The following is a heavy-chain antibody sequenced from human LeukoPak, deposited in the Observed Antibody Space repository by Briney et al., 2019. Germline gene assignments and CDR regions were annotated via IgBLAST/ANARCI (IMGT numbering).Heavy chain of an antibody. CDR3: ARGDFWSGYYGRFDP. CDR1: GFTFSSYW. D-gene: IGHD3-3*01. J-gene: IGHJ5*02. Sequence: PGGSLRLSCAASGFTFSSYWMSWVRQAPGKGLGWVANIKQDGSEKYYVDSVKGRFTISRDNAKNSLYLQMNSLRAEDTAVYYCARGDFWSGYYGRFDPWGQGTLVTVSS. CDR2: IKQDGSEK. V-gene: IGHV3-7*01.